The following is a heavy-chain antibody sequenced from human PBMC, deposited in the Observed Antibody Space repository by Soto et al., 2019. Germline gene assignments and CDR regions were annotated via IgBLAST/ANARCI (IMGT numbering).Heavy chain of an antibody. CDR2: IYYSGST. J-gene: IGHJ5*02. Sequence: SETLSHTCPVSGGSIISSSYYWGWIRKPPGKGLEWIGSIYYSGSTYYNPSLKSRVTISVDTSKNQFSLKLSSVTAADTAVYYCAGAGYCSGGSCYDQFDPWGQGTLVTVSS. V-gene: IGHV4-39*01. CDR3: AGAGYCSGGSCYDQFDP. D-gene: IGHD2-15*01. CDR1: GGSIISSSYY.